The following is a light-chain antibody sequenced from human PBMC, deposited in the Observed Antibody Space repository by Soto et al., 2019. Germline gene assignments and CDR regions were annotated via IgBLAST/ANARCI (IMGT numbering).Light chain of an antibody. CDR1: SSDVGGYNY. V-gene: IGLV2-14*01. J-gene: IGLJ2*01. Sequence: QSALTQPASVSGSPGQSITISCTGTSSDVGGYNYVSWYQQHPGKAPKLMIYDVSNRPSGVSTRFSGSKSGNTASLTISGGQAEDDAADYCSSSTSSSTLLFGGGTKVTVL. CDR3: SSSTSSSTLL. CDR2: DVS.